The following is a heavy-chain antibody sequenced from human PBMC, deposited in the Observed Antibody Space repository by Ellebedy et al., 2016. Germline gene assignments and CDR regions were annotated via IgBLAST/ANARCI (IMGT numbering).Heavy chain of an antibody. Sequence: GESLKISCAASGFTFSSYAMSWVRQAPGKGLEWVSAISGSGGSTYYADSVKGRFTISRDNSKNTLYLQMNSLRAEDTAVYYCAKSGSSGYYYHYFDYWGQGTLVTVSS. D-gene: IGHD3-22*01. CDR2: ISGSGGST. V-gene: IGHV3-23*01. J-gene: IGHJ4*02. CDR3: AKSGSSGYYYHYFDY. CDR1: GFTFSSYA.